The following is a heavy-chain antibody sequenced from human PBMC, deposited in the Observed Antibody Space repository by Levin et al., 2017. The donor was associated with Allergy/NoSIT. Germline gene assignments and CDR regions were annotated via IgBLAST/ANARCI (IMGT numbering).Heavy chain of an antibody. CDR1: GSSISSGYY. CDR3: ARNPPYYDILTGAEWGPFDY. J-gene: IGHJ4*02. Sequence: SETLSLTCTVSGSSISSGYYWGWIRQPPGKGLEWIGSIYHSGSTYYNPSLKSRVTISVDTSKNQFSLKLSSVTAADTAVYYCARNPPYYDILTGAEWGPFDYWGQGTLVTVSS. D-gene: IGHD3-9*01. V-gene: IGHV4-38-2*02. CDR2: IYHSGST.